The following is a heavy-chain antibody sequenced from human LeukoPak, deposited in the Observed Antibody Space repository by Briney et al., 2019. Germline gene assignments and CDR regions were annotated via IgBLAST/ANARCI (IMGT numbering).Heavy chain of an antibody. V-gene: IGHV1-46*01. CDR2: INPSGGST. J-gene: IGHJ4*02. CDR3: ARVSGSYYPLDY. Sequence: ASVTVSCKASGYTFTSYYMHWVRQAPGQGLEWMGIINPSGGSTSYAQKFQGRVTMTRDTSTSTVYVELSSLRSEDTAVYYCARVSGSYYPLDYWGQGTLVTVSS. D-gene: IGHD1-26*01. CDR1: GYTFTSYY.